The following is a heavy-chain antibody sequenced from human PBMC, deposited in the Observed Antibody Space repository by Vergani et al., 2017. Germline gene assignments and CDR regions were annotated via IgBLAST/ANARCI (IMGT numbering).Heavy chain of an antibody. V-gene: IGHV3-21*01. Sequence: EVQLVESGGGLVKPGGSLRLSCAASGFTFSSYSMNWVRQAPGKGLEWVSSISSSSSYIYYADSVKGRFTISRDNSKNTLYLQMNSLRAEDTAVYYCAKALHSGSSFDYWGQGTLVTVSS. D-gene: IGHD3-10*01. CDR2: ISSSSSYI. J-gene: IGHJ4*02. CDR3: AKALHSGSSFDY. CDR1: GFTFSSYS.